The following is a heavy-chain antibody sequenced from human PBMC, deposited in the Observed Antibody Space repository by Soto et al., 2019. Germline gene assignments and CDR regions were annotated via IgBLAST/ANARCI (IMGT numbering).Heavy chain of an antibody. CDR2: SRNRVNSHTT. J-gene: IGHJ6*01. Sequence: EVQLVESGGGLVQPGGSLRLSCAASGFTFSDHYMDWVRQAPGKGLEWVARSRNRVNSHTTEYAASVKGRFTISRDESKSSLYLQRNSLKIEDTAVYYCTRGLLGGAPSYTFHGMAVWGQGTTVTVSS. CDR1: GFTFSDHY. V-gene: IGHV3-72*01. CDR3: TRGLLGGAPSYTFHGMAV. D-gene: IGHD1-26*01.